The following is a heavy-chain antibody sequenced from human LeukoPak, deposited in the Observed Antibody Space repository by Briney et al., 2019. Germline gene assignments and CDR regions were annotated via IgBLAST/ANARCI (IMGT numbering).Heavy chain of an antibody. CDR3: ARGRRVMVTPNY. D-gene: IGHD4-23*01. CDR2: ISYDGSNK. V-gene: IGHV3-30*01. J-gene: IGHJ4*02. Sequence: GGSLRLSCAASGFTFSSYAMHWVRQAPGKGLEWVAVISYDGSNKYYADSVKGRFTISRDNSKNTLYLQMNSLRAEDTAVYYCARGRRVMVTPNYWGQGTLVTVSS. CDR1: GFTFSSYA.